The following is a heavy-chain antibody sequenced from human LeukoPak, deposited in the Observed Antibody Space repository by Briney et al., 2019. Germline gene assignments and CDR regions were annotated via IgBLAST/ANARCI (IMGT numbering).Heavy chain of an antibody. CDR3: ARELVGALSSFDY. CDR2: IDSSSGYI. Sequence: GGSLRLSCAASGFTLSTYHMNWVRQAPGKGLEWVSSIDSSSGYIYYADSVKGRFTISRDNAKNSLYLQMNGLRAEDTAIYYCARELVGALSSFDYWGQGTLVTVSS. CDR1: GFTLSTYH. D-gene: IGHD1-26*01. V-gene: IGHV3-21*01. J-gene: IGHJ4*02.